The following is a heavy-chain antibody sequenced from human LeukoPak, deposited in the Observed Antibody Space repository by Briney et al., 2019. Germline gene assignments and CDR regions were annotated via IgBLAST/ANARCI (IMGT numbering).Heavy chain of an antibody. CDR3: ARVRPGITIFGVGYRNDAFDI. D-gene: IGHD3-3*01. CDR1: GYTFTSYG. CDR2: ISAYNGNT. Sequence: GASVKVSCKASGYTFTSYGISWVRQAPGQGLEWMGWISAYNGNTNYAQKLQGRVTMTTDTSTSTAYMELRSLRSDDTAVYYCARVRPGITIFGVGYRNDAFDIWGQGTMVTVSS. V-gene: IGHV1-18*01. J-gene: IGHJ3*02.